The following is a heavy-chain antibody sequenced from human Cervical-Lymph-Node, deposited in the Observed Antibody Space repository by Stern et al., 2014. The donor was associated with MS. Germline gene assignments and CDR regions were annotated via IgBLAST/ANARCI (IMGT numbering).Heavy chain of an antibody. V-gene: IGHV4-30-4*01. CDR3: ARIRLWSGYSADY. Sequence: QVQLQESGPGLVKPSQTLSLTCTVSGGSINSNDYFWSWIRQPPGKGLEWIAYISNIGRTYYNPSLKSRVTMSVDTSKNQFSLKLNSVTAADTAVYYCARIRLWSGYSADYWGQGTLVTVSS. CDR2: ISNIGRT. J-gene: IGHJ4*02. D-gene: IGHD3-3*01. CDR1: GGSINSNDYF.